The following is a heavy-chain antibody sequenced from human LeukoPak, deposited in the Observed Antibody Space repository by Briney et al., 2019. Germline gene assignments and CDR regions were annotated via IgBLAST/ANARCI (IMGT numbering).Heavy chain of an antibody. Sequence: GGSLRLSCAASGFSFKSYSMNWVRQAPGKGLEWVSSISSGGSNIHYADSVKGRFTISRDDAKNSLYLQMNSLGAEDTAVYHCAKVRCSTTSCSPNWFDPWGQGTLVTVSS. CDR2: ISSGGSNI. J-gene: IGHJ5*02. V-gene: IGHV3-21*04. D-gene: IGHD2-2*01. CDR1: GFSFKSYS. CDR3: AKVRCSTTSCSPNWFDP.